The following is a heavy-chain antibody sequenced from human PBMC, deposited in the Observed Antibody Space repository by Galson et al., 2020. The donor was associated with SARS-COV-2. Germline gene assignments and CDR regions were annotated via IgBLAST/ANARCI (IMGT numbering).Heavy chain of an antibody. D-gene: IGHD2-15*01. Sequence: SETLSLTCAVSGGSISSSNWWSWVRQPPGKGLEWIGEIYHSGSTNYNPSLKSRVTISVDKSKNQFSLKLSSVTAADTAVYYCARGRARYCSGGSCYSGLAFDPWGQGTLVTVSS. CDR1: GGSISSSNW. J-gene: IGHJ5*02. CDR2: IYHSGST. V-gene: IGHV4-4*02. CDR3: ARGRARYCSGGSCYSGLAFDP.